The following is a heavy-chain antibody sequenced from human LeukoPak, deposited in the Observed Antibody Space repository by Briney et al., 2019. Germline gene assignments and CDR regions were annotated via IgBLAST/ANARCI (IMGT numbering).Heavy chain of an antibody. J-gene: IGHJ5*02. D-gene: IGHD1-26*01. V-gene: IGHV4-59*08. Sequence: SETLSLTCTVSGXSISSYCWSWIRQPPGKGLEWIAYIYYSGYTNYNPSLKSRASISVDTSKNLCSLRLSSVTAADTAVYYCARHAIYSGGYSYWFDPWGLGTLVTVSS. CDR2: IYYSGYT. CDR3: ARHAIYSGGYSYWFDP. CDR1: GXSISSYC.